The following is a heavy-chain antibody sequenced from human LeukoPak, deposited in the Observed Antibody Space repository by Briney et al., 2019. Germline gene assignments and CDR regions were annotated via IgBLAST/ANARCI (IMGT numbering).Heavy chain of an antibody. Sequence: GASVKVSCKASGYTFTSYYMHWVRQAPGQGLEWMGIINPSGGSTSYTQKFQGRVTMTRDMSTSTVYMELSSLRSEDTAVYYCARSSSSWWDVWGKGTTVTVSS. CDR2: INPSGGST. J-gene: IGHJ6*04. V-gene: IGHV1-46*01. D-gene: IGHD6-13*01. CDR1: GYTFTSYY. CDR3: ARSSSSWWDV.